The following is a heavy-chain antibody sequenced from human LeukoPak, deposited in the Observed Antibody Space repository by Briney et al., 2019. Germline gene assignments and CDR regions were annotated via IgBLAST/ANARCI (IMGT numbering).Heavy chain of an antibody. J-gene: IGHJ4*02. D-gene: IGHD3-22*01. CDR2: IYYSGST. CDR3: ARDRYYYDSSGPTLDY. CDR1: GGSISSYY. Sequence: PSETLSLTCTVSGGSISSYYWSWIRQPPGKGLEWIGYIYYSGSTNYNPSLKSRVTMSVDTSKNQFSLKLSSVTAADTAVYYCARDRYYYDSSGPTLDYWGQGTLVTVSS. V-gene: IGHV4-59*12.